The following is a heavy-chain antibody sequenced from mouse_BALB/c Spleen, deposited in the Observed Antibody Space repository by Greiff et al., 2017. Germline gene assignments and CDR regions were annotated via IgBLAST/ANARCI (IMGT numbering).Heavy chain of an antibody. CDR2: ISSGSSTI. V-gene: IGHV5-17*02. Sequence: DVHLVESGGGLVQPGGSRKLSCAASGFTFSSFGMHWVRQAPEKGLEWVAYISSGSSTIYYADTVKGRFTISRDNPKNTLFLQMTSLRSEDTAMYYCAREGWAYAMDYWGQGTSVTVSS. CDR3: AREGWAYAMDY. D-gene: IGHD3-3*01. CDR1: GFTFSSFG. J-gene: IGHJ4*01.